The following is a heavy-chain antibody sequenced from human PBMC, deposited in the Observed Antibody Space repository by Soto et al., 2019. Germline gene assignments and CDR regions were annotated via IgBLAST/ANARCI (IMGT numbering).Heavy chain of an antibody. CDR2: SYHTGIT. Sequence: SETLCLRSSVSGVSGVSGSCYWSWIRQPPGKGLEWIGYSYHTGITKYNPALRSRVTISVDTSKDQFSLNLKSVTAADTAVYYCARDRGTDDSWGQGTLVTVSS. CDR1: GVSGVSGSCY. J-gene: IGHJ4*02. CDR3: ARDRGTDDS. V-gene: IGHV4-61*01.